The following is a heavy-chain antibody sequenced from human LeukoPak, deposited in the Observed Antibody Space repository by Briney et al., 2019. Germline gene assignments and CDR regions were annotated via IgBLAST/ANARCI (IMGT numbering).Heavy chain of an antibody. CDR2: ISINGAST. Sequence: GGSLRLSCEASGFSFSFYPMHWVRQAPGKGLEYVSGISINGASTYYANSVRGRFTISRDDSKNTLYLQMGSLRAEDMAVYYCARDPLLHVTTDYFYYYMDVWGKGTTVTVSS. J-gene: IGHJ6*03. CDR1: GFSFSFYP. V-gene: IGHV3-64*01. CDR3: ARDPLLHVTTDYFYYYMDV. D-gene: IGHD3-22*01.